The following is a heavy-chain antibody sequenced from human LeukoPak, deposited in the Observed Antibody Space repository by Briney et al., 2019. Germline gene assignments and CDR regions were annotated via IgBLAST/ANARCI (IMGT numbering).Heavy chain of an antibody. CDR1: GFTFDDYA. D-gene: IGHD6-13*01. Sequence: GGSLRLSCAASGFTFDDYAMHWVRQAPGKGLEWVSLISGDGGSTYYADSVKGRFTISRDNSKNSLYLQMNSLRTEDTALYYCCSSWHDAFDIWGQGTMVTVSS. CDR2: ISGDGGST. CDR3: CSSWHDAFDI. V-gene: IGHV3-43*02. J-gene: IGHJ3*02.